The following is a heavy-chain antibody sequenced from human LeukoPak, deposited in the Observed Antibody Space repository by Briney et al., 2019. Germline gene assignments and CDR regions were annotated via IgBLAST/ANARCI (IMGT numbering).Heavy chain of an antibody. CDR2: ISSSGSHI. Sequence: GGSLRLSCVGSGSTFSNYSMIWVRQAPGKGLEWVSSISSSGSHIYYADSVKGRFTISRDNAKNAVYLQMNSLTADDTAVYYCAKLILISADDWGQGTLVSVSS. CDR1: GSTFSNYS. J-gene: IGHJ4*02. V-gene: IGHV3-21*01. D-gene: IGHD3-22*01. CDR3: AKLILISADD.